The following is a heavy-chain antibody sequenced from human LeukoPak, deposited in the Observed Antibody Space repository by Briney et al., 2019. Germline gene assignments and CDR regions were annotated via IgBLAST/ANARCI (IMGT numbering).Heavy chain of an antibody. CDR2: IWYDGSNK. V-gene: IGHV3-33*01. CDR1: GLIFCRYG. J-gene: IGHJ4*02. D-gene: IGHD1-1*01. CDR3: ARGDGTGY. Sequence: GGSVRRSCAACGLIFCRYGMHWGRQAPGKGLEWVAVIWYDGSNKYYADSVKGRFTISRDNSKNTLYLQMNSLRAEDTAVYYCARGDGTGYWGQGTLVTVSS.